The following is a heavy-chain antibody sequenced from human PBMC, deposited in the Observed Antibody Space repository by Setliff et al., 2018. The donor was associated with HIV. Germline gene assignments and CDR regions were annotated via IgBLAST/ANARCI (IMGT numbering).Heavy chain of an antibody. V-gene: IGHV4-61*10. D-gene: IGHD2-2*01. CDR1: GGSTSSGNYY. J-gene: IGHJ4*02. CDR3: ARARGRAPVSYYFDN. CDR2: IYSSGST. Sequence: PSETLSLTCTVSGGSTSSGNYYWSWIRQPAGKGLEWIGHIYSSGSTSYNPSLNSRVSMSVDTSRDQISLTLTSVTAADTAVYYCARARGRAPVSYYFDNWGQGRLVTVSS.